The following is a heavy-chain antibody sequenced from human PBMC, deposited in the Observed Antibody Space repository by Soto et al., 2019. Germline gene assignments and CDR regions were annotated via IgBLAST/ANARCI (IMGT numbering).Heavy chain of an antibody. CDR1: GGTFSSYA. Sequence: QVQLVQSGAEVKKPGSSVKVSCKASGGTFSSYAISWVRQAPGQGLEWMGGIIPIFGTANYAQKFQGRVTITADESTSTAYMELSSLRSEDTAVYYCARDQARGGSYPCDAFDIWGQGTMGTVSS. V-gene: IGHV1-69*01. J-gene: IGHJ3*02. D-gene: IGHD1-26*01. CDR3: ARDQARGGSYPCDAFDI. CDR2: IIPIFGTA.